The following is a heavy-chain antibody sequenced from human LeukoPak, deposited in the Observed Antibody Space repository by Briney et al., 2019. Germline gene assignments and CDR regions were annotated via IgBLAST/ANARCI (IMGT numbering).Heavy chain of an antibody. V-gene: IGHV1-18*01. CDR3: ARDLLEGYFDWLLYGAFAFDI. Sequence: GASVKVSCKASGYTFTSYGISWVRQAPGQGLEWMGWISAYNGNTNYAQKLQGRVTMTTDTSTSTAYMELRSLRSDDTAVYYCARDLLEGYFDWLLYGAFAFDIWGQGTMVTVSS. CDR1: GYTFTSYG. J-gene: IGHJ3*02. D-gene: IGHD3-9*01. CDR2: ISAYNGNT.